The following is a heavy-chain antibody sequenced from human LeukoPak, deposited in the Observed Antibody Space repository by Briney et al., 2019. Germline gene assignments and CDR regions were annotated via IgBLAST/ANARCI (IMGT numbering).Heavy chain of an antibody. J-gene: IGHJ4*02. CDR3: ARGYCSGTACDLDY. V-gene: IGHV3-30*03. Sequence: GRSLRLSCAASGFDFSGYGMHWVRQAPGKGLEWVAVTSYDGTAKFYADSVEGRFTVSRDNSKNTLYLQMSTLRAEDTAVYYCARGYCSGTACDLDYWGQGTLVTVSS. D-gene: IGHD2-15*01. CDR1: GFDFSGYG. CDR2: TSYDGTAK.